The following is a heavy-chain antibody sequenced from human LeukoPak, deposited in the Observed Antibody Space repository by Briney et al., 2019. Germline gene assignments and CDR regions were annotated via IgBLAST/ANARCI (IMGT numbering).Heavy chain of an antibody. Sequence: KPSETLSLTCTVSGGSISSYYWSWIRQPPGKGLEWIGYIYYSGSSNYNSSLKSRVTISADTSKNQFSLKLSSVTAADTAVYYCARIGGIPLGSFDISGQGTMVTVSS. CDR2: IYYSGSS. CDR1: GGSISSYY. D-gene: IGHD2-2*02. J-gene: IGHJ3*02. V-gene: IGHV4-59*01. CDR3: ARIGGIPLGSFDI.